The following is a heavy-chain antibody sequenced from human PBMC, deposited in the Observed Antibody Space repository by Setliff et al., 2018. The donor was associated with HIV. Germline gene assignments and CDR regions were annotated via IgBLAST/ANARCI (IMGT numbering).Heavy chain of an antibody. CDR2: ISTYNGNT. D-gene: IGHD3-22*01. CDR3: ARGPYYDSSGYYSWPFDY. V-gene: IGHV1-18*01. Sequence: ASVMVSCKASSYTFTSYGFSWVRQAPGQGLEWMGWISTYNGNTNFARKFQDRVTMTTDTSTSTAYMELRSLRSDDTAVYYCARGPYYDSSGYYSWPFDYWVQGTLVTVSS. CDR1: SYTFTSYG. J-gene: IGHJ4*02.